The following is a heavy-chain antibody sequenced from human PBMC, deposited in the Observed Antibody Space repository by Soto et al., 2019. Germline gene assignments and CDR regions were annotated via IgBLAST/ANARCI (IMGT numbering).Heavy chain of an antibody. D-gene: IGHD6-19*01. CDR3: ARVNQYSSGWYRLGAFDI. CDR2: IIPIFGTA. V-gene: IGHV1-69*13. Sequence: SVKVSCKASGGTFSSYAISWVRQAPGQGLEWMGGIIPIFGTANYAQKFQGRVTITADESTSTAYMELSSLRSEDTAVYYCARVNQYSSGWYRLGAFDIWGQGTMVTVSS. J-gene: IGHJ3*02. CDR1: GGTFSSYA.